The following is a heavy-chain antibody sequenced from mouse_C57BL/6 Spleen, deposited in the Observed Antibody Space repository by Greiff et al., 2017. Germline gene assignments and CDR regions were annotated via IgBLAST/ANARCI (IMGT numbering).Heavy chain of an antibody. CDR1: GFSFTSYG. CDR2: IWRGGST. D-gene: IGHD2-3*01. CDR3: AKNEGYYDYWYFDV. Sequence: QVQLQQSGPGLVQPSQSLSLTCTVSGFSFTSYGVHWVRQSPGKGLEWLGVIWRGGSTDYNAAFMSRLSITKDNSKSQVFFRMNSLQADDTAIYYCAKNEGYYDYWYFDVWGTGTTVTVSS. V-gene: IGHV2-5*01. J-gene: IGHJ1*03.